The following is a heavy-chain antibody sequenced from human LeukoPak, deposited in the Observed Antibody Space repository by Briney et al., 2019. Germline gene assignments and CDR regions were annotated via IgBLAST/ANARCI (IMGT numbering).Heavy chain of an antibody. CDR1: GYTFTGYY. V-gene: IGHV1-2*06. D-gene: IGHD1-14*01. J-gene: IGHJ4*02. CDR3: AKAKPQGSDRDFDY. Sequence: ASVKVSCKTSGYTFTGYYMHWVRQAPRQGLEWMGRINPNSGDTNYAQKFQGRVTMTRDTSITTAYMELNSLRSDDTAVYYCAKAKPQGSDRDFDYWGQGTLVTVSS. CDR2: INPNSGDT.